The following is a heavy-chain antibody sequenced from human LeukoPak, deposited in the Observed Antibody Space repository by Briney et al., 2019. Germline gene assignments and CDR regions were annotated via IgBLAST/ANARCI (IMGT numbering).Heavy chain of an antibody. CDR2: IFYSGSA. Sequence: SETLSLTCTVSGGSISNFYWSWIRQPPGKGLEWIGYIFYSGSANYNPSLKSRVTISVDTSKNQFSLRLTSVTAADTAVYYCARGNGWYYPWGQGTLVTVFS. CDR1: GGSISNFY. CDR3: ARGNGWYYP. D-gene: IGHD6-19*01. V-gene: IGHV4-59*08. J-gene: IGHJ5*02.